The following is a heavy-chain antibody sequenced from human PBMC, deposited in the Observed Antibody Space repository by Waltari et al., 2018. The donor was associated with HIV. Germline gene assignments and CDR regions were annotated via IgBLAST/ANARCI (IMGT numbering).Heavy chain of an antibody. CDR2: VYSNGVT. J-gene: IGHJ4*02. CDR1: TGYITQSYY. V-gene: IGHV4-39*01. CDR3: ATLRTVTGTIDD. D-gene: IGHD4-17*01. Sequence: QLQLQESGPALVKPSDTLPLTCTVSTGYITQSYYWGWVRQSPGTGLEWIGTVYSNGVTHCTPSLESRVTMSVDTSKNLFTLTLTSVTAADTALYFCATLRTVTGTIDDWGQGILVTVSS.